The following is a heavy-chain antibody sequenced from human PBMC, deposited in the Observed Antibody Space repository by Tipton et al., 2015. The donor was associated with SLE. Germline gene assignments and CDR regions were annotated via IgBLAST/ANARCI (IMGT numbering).Heavy chain of an antibody. D-gene: IGHD3-16*01. J-gene: IGHJ4*02. CDR1: GGSVSSDNYY. CDR2: IYYSGST. CDR3: ARRRWFGVYSLYFDY. Sequence: TLSLTCTVSGGSVSSDNYYWSWVRQHPGKGLEWIGSIYYSGSTYYNPSLKSRVTISVDTSKNQFSLKLSSVTAADTAVYYCARRRWFGVYSLYFDYWGQGTLVTVSS. V-gene: IGHV4-39*01.